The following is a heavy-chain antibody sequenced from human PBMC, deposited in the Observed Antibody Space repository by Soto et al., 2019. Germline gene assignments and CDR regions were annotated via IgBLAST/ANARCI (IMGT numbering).Heavy chain of an antibody. CDR2: IIPIFGTA. J-gene: IGHJ6*02. CDR3: PRELPPTVITIWGVALRYGMDV. Sequence: SVKVSCKASGGTFSSYAISWVRQAPGQRLEWMGGIIPIFGTANYAQKFQGRVTITADESTSTAYMERSSLRSEDTAVYNWPRELPPTVITIWGVALRYGMDVWGQGTTVTVSS. V-gene: IGHV1-69*13. D-gene: IGHD3-3*01. CDR1: GGTFSSYA.